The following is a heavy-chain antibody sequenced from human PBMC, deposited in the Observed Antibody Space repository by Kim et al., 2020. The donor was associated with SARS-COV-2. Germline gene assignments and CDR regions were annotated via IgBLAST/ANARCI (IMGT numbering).Heavy chain of an antibody. CDR3: ARDLYGGNSAADAFDI. CDR1: GGTFSSYA. D-gene: IGHD4-17*01. CDR2: IIPIFGTA. V-gene: IGHV1-69*13. J-gene: IGHJ3*02. Sequence: SVKVSCKASGGTFSSYAISWVRQAPGQGLEWMGGIIPIFGTANYAQKFQGRVTITADESTSTAYMELSSLRSEDTAVYYCARDLYGGNSAADAFDIWGQGTMVTVSS.